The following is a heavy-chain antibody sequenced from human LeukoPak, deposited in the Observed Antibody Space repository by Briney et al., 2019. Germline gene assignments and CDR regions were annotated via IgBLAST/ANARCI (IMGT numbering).Heavy chain of an antibody. CDR3: AGGEYSSSLGAFDI. Sequence: SETPSLTCTVSGGSISGYYWSWIRQPPGKGLEWIGFIHDSGNTYYNASFNSRVNISANSSKNQFSLRLSSVTAADTAVYYCAGGEYSSSLGAFDIWGQGTMVTVSS. J-gene: IGHJ3*02. CDR1: GGSISGYY. V-gene: IGHV4-59*12. D-gene: IGHD6-6*01. CDR2: IHDSGNT.